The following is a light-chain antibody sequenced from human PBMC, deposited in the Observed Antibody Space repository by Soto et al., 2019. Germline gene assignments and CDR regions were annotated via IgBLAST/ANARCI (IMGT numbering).Light chain of an antibody. CDR1: SGHSNYA. J-gene: IGLJ2*01. CDR3: QTWGTGLYVV. CDR2: LNSDGSH. V-gene: IGLV4-69*01. Sequence: QLVLTQSPSASASLGASVKLTCTLSSGHSNYAIAWHQQQPEKGPRYLMKLNSDGSHSKGDGIPDRFSGSSSGAERYLTISSLQSEDEADYYCQTWGTGLYVVFGGGTNLTVL.